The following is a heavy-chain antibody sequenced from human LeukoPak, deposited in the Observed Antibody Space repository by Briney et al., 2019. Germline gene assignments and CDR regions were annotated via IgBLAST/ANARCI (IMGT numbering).Heavy chain of an antibody. Sequence: GGSLRLSCAAAGFTFDTYPMNWVRQAPGRGLEWISYISSNGDTIYYAASVKGRFTISRDNARYSLCLQMNSLRDEDTAVYYCARGPGYGHYFDYWGQGALVTVSS. V-gene: IGHV3-48*02. CDR2: ISSNGDTI. J-gene: IGHJ4*02. D-gene: IGHD5-12*01. CDR1: GFTFDTYP. CDR3: ARGPGYGHYFDY.